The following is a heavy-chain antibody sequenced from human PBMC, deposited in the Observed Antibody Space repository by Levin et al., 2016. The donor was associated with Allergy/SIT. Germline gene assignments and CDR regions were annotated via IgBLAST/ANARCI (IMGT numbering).Heavy chain of an antibody. CDR2: IYTSGST. V-gene: IGHV4-4*07. CDR1: GGSISSYY. CDR3: ARDRYSSGWYVGDVLRVHFDY. Sequence: SETLSLTCTVSGGSISSYYWSWIRQPAGKGLEWIGRIYTSGSTNYNPSLKSRVTMSVDTSKNQFSLKLSSVTAADTAVYYCARDRYSSGWYVGDVLRVHFDYWGQGTLVTVSS. D-gene: IGHD6-19*01. J-gene: IGHJ4*02.